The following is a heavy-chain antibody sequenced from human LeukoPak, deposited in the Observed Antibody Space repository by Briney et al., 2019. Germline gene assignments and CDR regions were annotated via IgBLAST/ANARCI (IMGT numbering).Heavy chain of an antibody. D-gene: IGHD6-6*01. CDR3: AKGGSSSKEDAFDM. CDR1: GFTFSSYA. V-gene: IGHV3-23*01. CDR2: ISGSGDTA. Sequence: PGGSLRLSCAASGFTFSSYAMSWVRQAPGKGLEWVSTISGSGDTAHYADSVKGRFTISRDNSENTLYLQMNSLRAEDTAVYHCAKGGSSSKEDAFDMWGQGTMVTVSS. J-gene: IGHJ3*02.